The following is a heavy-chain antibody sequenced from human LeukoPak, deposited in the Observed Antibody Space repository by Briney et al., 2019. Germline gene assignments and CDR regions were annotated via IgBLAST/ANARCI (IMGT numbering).Heavy chain of an antibody. CDR1: GFTFSSYW. D-gene: IGHD5-12*01. CDR3: ARGYTYFDY. J-gene: IGHJ4*02. V-gene: IGHV3-7*04. CDR2: IKEDGSDK. Sequence: GGSLRLSCATSGFTFSSYWMSWVRQPPGKGLEWVANIKEDGSDKYYVDSVKGRFTISRDNAKNSLYLQMNSLRAEDTAVYYCARGYTYFDYWGQGTLVTVSS.